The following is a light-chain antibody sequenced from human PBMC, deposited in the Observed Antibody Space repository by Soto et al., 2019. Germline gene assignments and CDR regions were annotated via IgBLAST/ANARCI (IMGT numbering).Light chain of an antibody. Sequence: DSRMTQYPSTLSASVGDRVTITCRASQSISSWLAWYQQKPGKAPKLLIYDASSLQSGVPSRFSGSGSGTDFTLTISSLQPEDFAPYYCQQSYSTPHTFCGGTKVDI. CDR2: DAS. CDR3: QQSYSTPHT. CDR1: QSISSW. V-gene: IGKV1-39*01. J-gene: IGKJ4*01.